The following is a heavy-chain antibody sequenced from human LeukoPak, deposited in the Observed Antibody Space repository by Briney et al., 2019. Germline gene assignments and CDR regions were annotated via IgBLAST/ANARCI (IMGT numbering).Heavy chain of an antibody. CDR3: ARPKV. J-gene: IGHJ4*02. Sequence: SETLSLTCSVSDGSINTISDYWGWVRQPPGKGLEWIGSVYYTGSTYYNAPFKSRVTISIDTSKNQFSLSLSAVTAADTAVYYCARPKVWGQGTLVTVSS. CDR1: DGSINTISDY. V-gene: IGHV4-39*07. CDR2: VYYTGST.